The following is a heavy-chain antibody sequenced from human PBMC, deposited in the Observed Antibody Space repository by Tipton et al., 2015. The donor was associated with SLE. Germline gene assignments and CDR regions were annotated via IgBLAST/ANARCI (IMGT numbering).Heavy chain of an antibody. D-gene: IGHD2-21*01. Sequence: SLRLSCAASGFTFATFGMSWVRQAPGKGLEWVSSISGSGQNTFDADSVKGRFTISRDNSKSTLYLQMNSLRPEDTAVYYCAKDRGPTYCGADCYSAFDYWGQGTQVTVSS. J-gene: IGHJ4*02. CDR2: ISGSGQNT. CDR3: AKDRGPTYCGADCYSAFDY. CDR1: GFTFATFG. V-gene: IGHV3-23*01.